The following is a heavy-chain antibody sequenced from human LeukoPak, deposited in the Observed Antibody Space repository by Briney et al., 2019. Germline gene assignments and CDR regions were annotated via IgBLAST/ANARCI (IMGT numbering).Heavy chain of an antibody. CDR3: ASGPPFLKYFEY. CDR1: GFSFNSFA. CDR2: ISVGAEYI. Sequence: PGGSLRLSCTASGFSFNSFAMTWFRQAPGKGLERVSTISVGAEYIFYADSVKGRFTISRDDSNNALYLQMHSLRAEDTALYYCASGPPFLKYFEYWGQGTLVTVSS. D-gene: IGHD3-3*01. V-gene: IGHV3-23*01. J-gene: IGHJ4*02.